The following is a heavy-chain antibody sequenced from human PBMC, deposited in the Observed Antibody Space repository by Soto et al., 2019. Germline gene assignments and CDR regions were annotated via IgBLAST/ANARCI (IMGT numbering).Heavy chain of an antibody. CDR3: ARGPSTMVRGVIKTRSPFDY. J-gene: IGHJ4*02. V-gene: IGHV4-34*01. CDR2: INHSGST. D-gene: IGHD3-10*01. Sequence: PSETLSLTCAVYGGSFSSYYWSWIRQPPGKGLEWIGEINHSGSTNYNPSLKSRVTISVDTSKNQFSLKLSSVTAADTAVYYCARGPSTMVRGVIKTRSPFDYWGQGTLXTVSS. CDR1: GGSFSSYY.